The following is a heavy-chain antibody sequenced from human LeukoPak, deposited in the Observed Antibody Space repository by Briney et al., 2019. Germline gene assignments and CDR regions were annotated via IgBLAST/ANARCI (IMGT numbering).Heavy chain of an antibody. CDR2: TYYSGST. Sequence: SETLSLTCTVSGGSISSSSYYWGWIRQPPGKGLEWIGSTYYSGSTYYNPSLKSRVTISVDTSKNQFSLKLSSVTAADTAVYYCARDSVWGKGTTVTVSS. V-gene: IGHV4-39*07. CDR1: GGSISSSSYY. J-gene: IGHJ6*04. CDR3: ARDSV.